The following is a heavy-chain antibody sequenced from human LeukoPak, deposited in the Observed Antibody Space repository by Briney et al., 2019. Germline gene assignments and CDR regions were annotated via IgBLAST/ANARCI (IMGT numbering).Heavy chain of an antibody. CDR3: ARGRSSSWGSHNWFDP. Sequence: PSETLSLTCTVSGGSINSGSYYWNWIRQPAGEGLEWIGRIYTSGSTNYNPSLKSRVTISVDTSKNQFSLKLSSVTAADTAVYYCARGRSSSWGSHNWFDPWGQGTLVTVSS. CDR2: IYTSGST. J-gene: IGHJ5*02. D-gene: IGHD6-13*01. CDR1: GGSINSGSYY. V-gene: IGHV4-61*02.